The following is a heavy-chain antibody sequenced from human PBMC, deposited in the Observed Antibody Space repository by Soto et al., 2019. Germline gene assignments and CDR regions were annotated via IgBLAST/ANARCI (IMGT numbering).Heavy chain of an antibody. CDR1: GDSVSTNSAA. Sequence: PSQTLSLTCAISGDSVSTNSAAWNWIRQSPSRGLEWLGRTYYRSKWYNDYAVSVKSRIIFNPDISKNQFSLQLNSVTPEDTAVYYCARDHLERRAFDIWGQGTKVTVSS. V-gene: IGHV6-1*01. CDR2: TYYRSKWYN. J-gene: IGHJ3*02. D-gene: IGHD1-1*01. CDR3: ARDHLERRAFDI.